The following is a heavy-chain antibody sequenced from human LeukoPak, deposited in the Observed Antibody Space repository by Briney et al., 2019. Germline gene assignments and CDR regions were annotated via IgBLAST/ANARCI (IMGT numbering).Heavy chain of an antibody. Sequence: GGSLRLSCATSGFTFSNYWMSWLSQAPGKGLEWVSSISSSSSYIYYADSVKGRFTISRDNAKNSLYLQMNSLRAEDTAVYYCARLSDSSSWYGYYYYYYGMDVWGQGTTVTVSS. CDR1: GFTFSNYW. J-gene: IGHJ6*02. CDR2: ISSSSSYI. D-gene: IGHD6-13*01. V-gene: IGHV3-21*01. CDR3: ARLSDSSSWYGYYYYYYGMDV.